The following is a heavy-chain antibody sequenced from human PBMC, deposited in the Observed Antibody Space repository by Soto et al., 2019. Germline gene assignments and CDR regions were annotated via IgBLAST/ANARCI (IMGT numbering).Heavy chain of an antibody. Sequence: SETLSLTCTVSGGSISSYYWSWIRQPPGKGLEWIGYIYYSGSTNYNPSLKSRVTISVDTSKNQFSLKLSSVTAADTAVYYCARLGEYITMARGVIYYFDYWGQGTLVTVSS. J-gene: IGHJ4*02. D-gene: IGHD3-10*01. CDR3: ARLGEYITMARGVIYYFDY. V-gene: IGHV4-59*08. CDR2: IYYSGST. CDR1: GGSISSYY.